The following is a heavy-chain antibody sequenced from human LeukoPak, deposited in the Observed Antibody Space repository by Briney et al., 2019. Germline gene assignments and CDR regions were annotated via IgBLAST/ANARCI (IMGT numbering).Heavy chain of an antibody. CDR1: GYVFTGYY. Sequence: ASVKVTCKASGYVFTGYYMHWVRQAPGQGLEWMGWINPDSGGTNYAQKFQGRVTMTRDTSISTVYMELSRLRSDDTAVYYCASVGSSGADYWGQGTLVTVSS. D-gene: IGHD6-19*01. CDR3: ASVGSSGADY. J-gene: IGHJ4*02. CDR2: INPDSGGT. V-gene: IGHV1-2*02.